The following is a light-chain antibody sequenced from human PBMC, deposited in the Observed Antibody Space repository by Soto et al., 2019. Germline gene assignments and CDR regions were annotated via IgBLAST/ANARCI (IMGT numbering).Light chain of an antibody. CDR1: QSVSSN. Sequence: IVITQTPSTLSVSPVERAPLSCSASQSVSSNLAWYQQKPGQAPRLLIYDASTRATGIPARFSGSGSGTEFTLTISSLQSEDFAFYYCQQYNNWPTWTFGQGTRLEI. J-gene: IGKJ5*01. CDR3: QQYNNWPTWT. V-gene: IGKV3-15*01. CDR2: DAS.